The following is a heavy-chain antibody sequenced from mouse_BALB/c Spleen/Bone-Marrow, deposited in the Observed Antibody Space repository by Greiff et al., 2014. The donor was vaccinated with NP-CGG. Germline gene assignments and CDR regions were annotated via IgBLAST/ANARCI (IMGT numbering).Heavy chain of an antibody. D-gene: IGHD3-1*01. CDR2: IWTGGST. CDR1: GFSLTTYG. V-gene: IGHV2-2*02. CDR3: ARNHRGYYFDY. J-gene: IGHJ2*01. Sequence: VQRVESGPGLVQPSQSLSITCTVSGFSLTTYGVHWVRQSPGKGLEWLGVIWTGGSTDYNAAFISRLTNSKDNSKSQVFFEMNSLQANDTAIYYCARNHRGYYFDYWGQGTALTVSS.